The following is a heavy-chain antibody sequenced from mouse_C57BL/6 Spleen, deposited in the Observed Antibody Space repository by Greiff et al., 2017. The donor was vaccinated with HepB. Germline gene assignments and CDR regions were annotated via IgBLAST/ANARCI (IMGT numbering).Heavy chain of an antibody. CDR3: ARSYYGSRFWYFDV. Sequence: QVQLQQSGAELARPGASVKLSCKASGYTFTSYGISWVKQRTGQGLEWIGEIYPRSGNTYYNEKFKGKATLTADKSSSTAYMELRSLTSEDSAVYFCARSYYGSRFWYFDVWGTGTTVTVSS. CDR1: GYTFTSYG. D-gene: IGHD1-1*01. CDR2: IYPRSGNT. V-gene: IGHV1-81*01. J-gene: IGHJ1*03.